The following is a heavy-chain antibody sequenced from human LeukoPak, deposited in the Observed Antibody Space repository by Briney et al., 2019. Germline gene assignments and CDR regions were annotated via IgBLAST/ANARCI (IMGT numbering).Heavy chain of an antibody. CDR2: ISWNSGSI. Sequence: PGGSLRLSCAASGFTFSSYSMNWVRQAPGKGLEWVSGISWNSGSIGYADSVKGRFTISRDNAKNSLYLQMNSLRAEDMALYYCAKGAGYDFWSGSLDPWGQGTLVTVSS. V-gene: IGHV3-9*03. D-gene: IGHD3-3*01. CDR1: GFTFSSYS. CDR3: AKGAGYDFWSGSLDP. J-gene: IGHJ5*02.